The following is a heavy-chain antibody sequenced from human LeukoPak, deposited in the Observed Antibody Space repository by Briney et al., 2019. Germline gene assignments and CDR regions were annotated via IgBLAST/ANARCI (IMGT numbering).Heavy chain of an antibody. CDR1: GLTFSSYS. D-gene: IGHD3-9*01. J-gene: IGHJ4*02. V-gene: IGHV3-48*02. CDR3: ARIRLGRVTFDY. CDR2: ISSSSSTI. Sequence: GALRLSCAASGLTFSSYSMNWVRQAPGKGLEWVSYISSSSSTIYYADSVKGRFTISRDNAKNSLYLQMNSLRDEDTAVYYCARIRLGRVTFDYWGQGTLVTVSS.